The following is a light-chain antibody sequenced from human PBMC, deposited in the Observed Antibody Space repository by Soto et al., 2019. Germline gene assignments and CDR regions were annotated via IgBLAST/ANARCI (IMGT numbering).Light chain of an antibody. V-gene: IGKV1D-16*01. CDR2: ATS. CDR3: QQYNSYPLT. CDR1: QNISSW. Sequence: DIQMTQSPSSLSASVGDRVTITCRASQNISSWLAWYQQRPDKAPKSLIFATSSFHSGVPSRFSGSRSGTDYTITISSLQPEDFATYYCQQYNSYPLTFGGGTKGDIK. J-gene: IGKJ4*01.